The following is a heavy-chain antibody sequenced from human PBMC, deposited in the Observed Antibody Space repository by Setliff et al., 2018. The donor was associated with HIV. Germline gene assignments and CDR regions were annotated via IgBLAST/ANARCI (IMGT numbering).Heavy chain of an antibody. D-gene: IGHD3-10*01. Sequence: SETLSLTCTVSGGSISSGSYYWSWIRQPAGKGLEWIGHIHTSGSTKYNPSLKSRVTISADTSKNQFSLNLSSVTAAETAVYYCARVGYHGSGRYSLDYWGQGTLVTVSS. V-gene: IGHV4-61*09. CDR2: IHTSGST. J-gene: IGHJ4*02. CDR3: ARVGYHGSGRYSLDY. CDR1: GGSISSGSYY.